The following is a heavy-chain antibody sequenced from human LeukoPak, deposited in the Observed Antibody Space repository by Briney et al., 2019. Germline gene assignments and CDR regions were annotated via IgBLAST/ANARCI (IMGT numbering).Heavy chain of an antibody. V-gene: IGHV3-20*01. CDR1: GFTFDDYG. J-gene: IGHJ4*02. CDR2: INWNGGST. D-gene: IGHD3-10*01. Sequence: GGSLRLSCAASGFTFDDYGMSWVRQAPGKGLEWVSGINWNGGSTGYADSVKGRFTISRDNAKKSLYLQMNSLRAEDTALYHWAREGVRGVKYFDDWGQGTLVTVSS. CDR3: AREGVRGVKYFDD.